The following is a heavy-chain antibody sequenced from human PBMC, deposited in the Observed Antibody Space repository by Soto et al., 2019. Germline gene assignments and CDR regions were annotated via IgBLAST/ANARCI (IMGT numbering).Heavy chain of an antibody. V-gene: IGHV3-23*01. CDR2: VTGNDKT. J-gene: IGHJ4*02. Sequence: QTVGSLRLSCLASGFSLRIYAMSWVRQAPGQGPEWVSSVTGNDKTNYAESVKGRFTISRDTSKNTLYLQMNGLKAEDTALYYCAKDVEFDFYTGFYPDFWGQGTLVTVSS. CDR3: AKDVEFDFYTGFYPDF. D-gene: IGHD3-9*01. CDR1: GFSLRIYA.